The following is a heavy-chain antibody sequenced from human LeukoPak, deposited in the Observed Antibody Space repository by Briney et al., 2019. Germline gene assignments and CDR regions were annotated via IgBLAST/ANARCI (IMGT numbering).Heavy chain of an antibody. V-gene: IGHV3-49*03. CDR1: GFTFGDYA. D-gene: IGHD5-24*01. Sequence: GGSLRLSCIASGFTFGDYAMSWFRQAPGKGLEWVGFIRSKAYGGTTEYAASVKGRFTISRDDSKSIAYLQMNSLKTEDTAVYYCTRGARMWLQLGVHAFDIWGQGTMVTVSS. CDR3: TRGARMWLQLGVHAFDI. J-gene: IGHJ3*02. CDR2: IRSKAYGGTT.